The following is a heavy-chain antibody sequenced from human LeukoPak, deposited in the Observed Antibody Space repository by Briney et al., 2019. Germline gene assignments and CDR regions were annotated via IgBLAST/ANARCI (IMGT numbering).Heavy chain of an antibody. CDR1: GNSFSIYG. Sequence: ASVKVSCKASGNSFSIYGISLVRQAPGQGLEWMGWINVNTKYAQKFQGRVTMTTDTSTSTAYMELRSLRSDDTAVYYCARAPRCNTNSCNSWFDPWGQGTLVTVSS. CDR3: ARAPRCNTNSCNSWFDP. J-gene: IGHJ5*02. CDR2: INVNT. V-gene: IGHV1-18*01. D-gene: IGHD2-8*01.